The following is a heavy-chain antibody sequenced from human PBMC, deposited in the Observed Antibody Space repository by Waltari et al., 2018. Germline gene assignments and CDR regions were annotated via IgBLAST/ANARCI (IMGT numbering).Heavy chain of an antibody. CDR1: GCTLSSSW. V-gene: IGHV3-7*01. CDR2: IKKDGSEE. D-gene: IGHD3-22*01. CDR3: ARDQWFAFDI. Sequence: EVQLVESGGGLVQPGGSVSLRCAASGCTLSSSWMSWVHQAPGKGPEWVANIKKDGSEEYYVDSVRGRFTISRDNAKNSLYLQMNSLRPEDTAVYYCARDQWFAFDIWGQGTMVTVSS. J-gene: IGHJ3*02.